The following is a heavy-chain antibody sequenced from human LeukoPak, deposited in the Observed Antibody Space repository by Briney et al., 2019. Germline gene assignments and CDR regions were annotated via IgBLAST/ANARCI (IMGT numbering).Heavy chain of an antibody. V-gene: IGHV4-59*08. J-gene: IGHJ4*02. D-gene: IGHD2-2*01. CDR2: IYYSGST. CDR3: ARICSSTSCLVDY. CDR1: GGSISSYY. Sequence: PSETLSLTCSVSGGSISSYYWSWIRQPPGKGLEWIGYIYYSGSTHYNPSLRSRVTISVDTSKNQFSLKLSSVTAADTAMYYCARICSSTSCLVDYWGQGTLVTVSS.